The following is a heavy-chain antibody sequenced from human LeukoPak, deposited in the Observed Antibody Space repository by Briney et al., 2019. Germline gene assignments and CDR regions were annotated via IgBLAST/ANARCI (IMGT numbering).Heavy chain of an antibody. CDR3: ARGPQLRLGELSLIVGLGY. Sequence: ASVTVSFKASGYTFTSYGISWVRQAPGQGLEWMGWISAYNGNTNYAQKLQGRVTMTTDTSTSTAYMELRSLRSDDTAVYYCARGPQLRLGELSLIVGLGYWGQGTLVTVSS. CDR1: GYTFTSYG. CDR2: ISAYNGNT. D-gene: IGHD3-16*02. V-gene: IGHV1-18*01. J-gene: IGHJ4*02.